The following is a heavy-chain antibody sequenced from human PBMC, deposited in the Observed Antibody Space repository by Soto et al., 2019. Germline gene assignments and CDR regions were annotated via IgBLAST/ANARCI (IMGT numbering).Heavy chain of an antibody. CDR1: GFTFSSYA. CDR3: ATMTSSSSFYYYYYGMDV. V-gene: IGHV3-23*01. J-gene: IGHJ6*02. CDR2: ISGSGGST. D-gene: IGHD6-6*01. Sequence: GGSLRLSCAASGFTFSSYAMSWVRQAPGKGLEWVSAISGSGGSTYYADSVKGRFTISRDNSKNTLYLQMNSLRAEDTAVYYCATMTSSSSFYYYYYGMDVWGQGTTVTVSS.